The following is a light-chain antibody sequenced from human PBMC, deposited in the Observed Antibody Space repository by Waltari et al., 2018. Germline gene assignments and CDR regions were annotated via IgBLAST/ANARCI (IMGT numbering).Light chain of an antibody. Sequence: QSALTQPPSASGSPGQSVTISCTGTSSDVGDYVSWYQQHPVKAPKIMISEVTKRPSGVPYRCSGSKSGNTASLTVSGLQAEEEADYYCSSYAGSNKLVFGGGTKLTVL. CDR3: SSYAGSNKLV. CDR2: EVT. J-gene: IGLJ2*01. V-gene: IGLV2-8*01. CDR1: SSDVGDY.